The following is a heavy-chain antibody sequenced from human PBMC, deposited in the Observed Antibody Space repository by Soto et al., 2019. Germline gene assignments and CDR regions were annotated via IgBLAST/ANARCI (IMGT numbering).Heavy chain of an antibody. CDR2: MSGSGDDA. CDR3: ATKVTIYAVDPADY. Sequence: GGSLRLSCAASGFTFSNYGMSWVRQAPGKGLEWVSVMSGSGDDAYYADSVKGRFTISRDNSKNTLYLQMNSLRAEDTAVYFCATKVTIYAVDPADYWGKGTQVTVSS. V-gene: IGHV3-23*01. D-gene: IGHD3-3*01. J-gene: IGHJ4*02. CDR1: GFTFSNYG.